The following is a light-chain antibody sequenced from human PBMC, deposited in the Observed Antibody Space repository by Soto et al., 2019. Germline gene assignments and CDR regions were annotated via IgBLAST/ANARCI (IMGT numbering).Light chain of an antibody. CDR1: SSDVGGYDF. V-gene: IGLV2-14*03. J-gene: IGLJ2*01. Sequence: QSALTQPASVSGSPGQSITISCTGSSSDVGGYDFVSWYQHHPGKAPKLIIYDVSDRPLGVSNRFSGSKSGNTASLTISGLQAEDEADYYCSSYTRSNTLLFGGVTKLTVL. CDR3: SSYTRSNTLL. CDR2: DVS.